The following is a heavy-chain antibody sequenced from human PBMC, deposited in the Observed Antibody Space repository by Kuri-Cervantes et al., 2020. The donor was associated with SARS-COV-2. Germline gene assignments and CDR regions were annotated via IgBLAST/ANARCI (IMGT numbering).Heavy chain of an antibody. D-gene: IGHD1-26*01. CDR1: GFTFSSYS. CDR3: ARASLQEYSGSYFHYFDY. J-gene: IGHJ4*02. CDR2: ISSSSTI. V-gene: IGHV3-69-1*02. Sequence: ETLSLTCAASGFTFSSYSMNWVRQAPGKGLEWVSSISSSSTIYYADSVKGRFTISRDNAKNSLYLQMNSLRAEDTAVYYCARASLQEYSGSYFHYFDYWGQGTLVTVSS.